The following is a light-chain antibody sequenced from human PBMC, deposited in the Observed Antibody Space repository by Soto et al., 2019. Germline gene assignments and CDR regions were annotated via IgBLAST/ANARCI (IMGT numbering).Light chain of an antibody. CDR3: LQLKRYPLT. Sequence: IQLTQSPSYLSASVGDRVAITCRASECISSYLAWYQEKPGKVPKLLIDTASTLQNGVPSRFSGSGSGTDFTLTISSLQPEDFATYYCLQLKRYPLTFGGGTRVEIK. CDR2: TAS. J-gene: IGKJ4*01. CDR1: ECISSY. V-gene: IGKV1-9*01.